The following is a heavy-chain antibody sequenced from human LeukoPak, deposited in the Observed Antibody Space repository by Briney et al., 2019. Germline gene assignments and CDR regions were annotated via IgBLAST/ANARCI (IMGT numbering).Heavy chain of an antibody. CDR2: INPKSGGT. J-gene: IGHJ6*02. CDR3: ARDQSGMDV. CDR1: GYTFIGNY. Sequence: ASVKVSCKASGYTFIGNYMHWVRQAPGHGLEWMGWINPKSGGTNYAQKFQGRVTMTRDTSTSTAYMELSRLRSDDTAVYYCARDQSGMDVWGQGTTVTVSS. V-gene: IGHV1-2*02.